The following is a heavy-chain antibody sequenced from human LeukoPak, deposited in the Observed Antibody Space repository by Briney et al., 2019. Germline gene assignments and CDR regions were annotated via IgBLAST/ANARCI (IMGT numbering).Heavy chain of an antibody. Sequence: SETLSLTCTVSGGSISSYYWSWIRQPPGKGLEWIGYIYYSGSTNYNPSLKSRVTISVDTSKNQFSLKLSSVTAADTAVYYCASLAHEIDARKYYFDYWGQGTLVTVSS. CDR1: GGSISSYY. J-gene: IGHJ4*02. D-gene: IGHD3-9*01. CDR3: ASLAHEIDARKYYFDY. V-gene: IGHV4-59*08. CDR2: IYYSGST.